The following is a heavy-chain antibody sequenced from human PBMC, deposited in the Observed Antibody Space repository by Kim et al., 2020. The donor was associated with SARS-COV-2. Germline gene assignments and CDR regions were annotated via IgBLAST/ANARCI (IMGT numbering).Heavy chain of an antibody. V-gene: IGHV4-39*01. Sequence: PSLKSRVTISIATSKNQFSLKLSSVTAAETAVYYCASIYYGSGSYYNGGYWGQGTLVTVSS. D-gene: IGHD3-10*01. CDR3: ASIYYGSGSYYNGGY. J-gene: IGHJ4*02.